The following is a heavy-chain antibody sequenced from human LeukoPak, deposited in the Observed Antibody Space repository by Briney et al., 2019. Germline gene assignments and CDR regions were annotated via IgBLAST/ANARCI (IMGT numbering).Heavy chain of an antibody. CDR1: GFTFSSYA. D-gene: IGHD3-10*01. V-gene: IGHV3-30*04. CDR2: ISYDGSNK. CDR3: ARDLLLWFGELLV. Sequence: GGSLRLSCAASGFTFSSYAMHWVRQAPGKGLEWVAVISYDGSNKYYADSVKGRFTISRDNSKNTLYLQMNSLRAEDTAVYYCARDLLLWFGELLVWGQGTWSPSPQ. J-gene: IGHJ4*02.